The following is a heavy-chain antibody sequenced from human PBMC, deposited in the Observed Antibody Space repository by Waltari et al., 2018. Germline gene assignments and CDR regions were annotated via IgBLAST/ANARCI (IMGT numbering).Heavy chain of an antibody. Sequence: EVQLLESGGGVVQPGGSLSLSCVVCGFTFSNHALSWVRPAAGKGRQWVSVIPANAGSTYYADSVTGRFTISRDNSKNTLYLQMNSLSADDTAVYYCAKDGGEDGSKVVGPYFYYMDVWGKGTTVIISS. D-gene: IGHD3-16*01. J-gene: IGHJ6*03. CDR2: IPANAGST. CDR1: GFTFSNHA. CDR3: AKDGGEDGSKVVGPYFYYMDV. V-gene: IGHV3-23*01.